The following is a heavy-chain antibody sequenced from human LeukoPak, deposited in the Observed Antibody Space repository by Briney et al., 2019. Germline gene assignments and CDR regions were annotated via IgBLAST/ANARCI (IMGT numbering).Heavy chain of an antibody. CDR3: ARDSGTTGEVKFDP. Sequence: SETLSLTCNVTGGSISRYYWSWIRQPAGKGLEWIGRIYNGGIITYNPSLKSRVTMSIDTSNNQFSLRLRFVTAADTAVYYCARDSGTTGEVKFDPWGQGTLVTVSS. V-gene: IGHV4-4*07. CDR2: IYNGGII. D-gene: IGHD3-10*01. CDR1: GGSISRYY. J-gene: IGHJ5*02.